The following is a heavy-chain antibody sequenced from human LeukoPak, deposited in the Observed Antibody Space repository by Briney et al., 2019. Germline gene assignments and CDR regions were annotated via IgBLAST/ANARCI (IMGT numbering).Heavy chain of an antibody. CDR2: MNPNSGNT. D-gene: IGHD3-10*01. CDR1: GYTFTSYD. J-gene: IGHJ5*02. Sequence: ASVKVSCKASGYTFTSYDINWVRQATGQGLEWMGWMNPNSGNTGYAQKSQGRVTITRNTSISTAYMELSSLRSEDTAVYYCARVHRMVRGARLQFDPWGQGTLVTVSP. V-gene: IGHV1-8*03. CDR3: ARVHRMVRGARLQFDP.